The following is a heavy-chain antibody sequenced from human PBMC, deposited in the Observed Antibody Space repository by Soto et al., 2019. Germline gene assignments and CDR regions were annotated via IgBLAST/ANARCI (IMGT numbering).Heavy chain of an antibody. CDR2: INKDGSET. V-gene: IGHV3-7*01. CDR3: SRTSPFDY. J-gene: IGHJ4*02. Sequence: GGSLRLSCAASGFIFSDYWMSWVRQVPGKGLEWVANINKDGSETYFVDSGRGRFTTSRDNAKKTLHLQMNSLRAEDTAVYYCSRTSPFDYWGQGALVTVSS. CDR1: GFIFSDYW.